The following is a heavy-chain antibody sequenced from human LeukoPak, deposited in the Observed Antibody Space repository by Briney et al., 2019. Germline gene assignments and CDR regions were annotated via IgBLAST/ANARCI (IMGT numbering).Heavy chain of an antibody. D-gene: IGHD2-15*01. CDR2: ISYDGSNE. J-gene: IGHJ4*02. CDR3: GRDQTPFY. V-gene: IGHV3-30*04. Sequence: GGSLRLSCAASGFTFSSYVMHWVRQAPGKGLEWVAIISYDGSNEYYADSVKGRFTISRDNSKNTLWLQMSSLRAEDTAVYYCGRDQTPFYWGQGSWSPSPQ. CDR1: GFTFSSYV.